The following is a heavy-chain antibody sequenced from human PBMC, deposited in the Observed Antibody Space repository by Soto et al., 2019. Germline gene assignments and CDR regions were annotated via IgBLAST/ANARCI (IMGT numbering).Heavy chain of an antibody. Sequence: SETLSLTCTVSGGSISSSSYYWGWIRQPPGKGLEWIGSIYYSGSTYYNPSLKSRVTISVDTSKNQFSLKLSSVTAADTAVYYCARDLSRDWGSGGIDYWGQGTLVTVSS. J-gene: IGHJ4*02. D-gene: IGHD7-27*01. CDR3: ARDLSRDWGSGGIDY. V-gene: IGHV4-39*07. CDR1: GGSISSSSYY. CDR2: IYYSGST.